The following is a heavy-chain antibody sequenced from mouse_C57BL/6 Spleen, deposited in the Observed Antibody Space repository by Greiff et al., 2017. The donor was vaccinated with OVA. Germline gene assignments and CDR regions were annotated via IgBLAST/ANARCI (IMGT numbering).Heavy chain of an antibody. CDR3: ARNLDYGSSSWFAD. Sequence: QVQLQQPGAELVMPGASVKLSCKASGYTFTSYWMHWVKQRPGQGLEWIGEIDPSDRYTNYSQKFKGKSTLTVDKSSSTAYMQLSSLTSEDSAVYYCARNLDYGSSSWFADWGQGTLVTVSA. CDR1: GYTFTSYW. V-gene: IGHV1-69*01. CDR2: IDPSDRYT. J-gene: IGHJ3*01. D-gene: IGHD1-1*01.